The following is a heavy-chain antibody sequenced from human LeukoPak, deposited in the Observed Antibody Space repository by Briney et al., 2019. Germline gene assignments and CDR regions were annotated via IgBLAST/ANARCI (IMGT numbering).Heavy chain of an antibody. CDR3: ARDLKQLAHYFDY. CDR2: IGGSGGGT. CDR1: GFTFSSYA. V-gene: IGHV3-23*01. D-gene: IGHD6-6*01. Sequence: GGSLRPSCAASGFTFSSYAMSWVRQAPGKGLEWVSAIGGSGGGTYYADSVKGRFTISRDNSKNTLYLQMNSLRAEDTALYYCARDLKQLAHYFDYWGQGTLVTVSS. J-gene: IGHJ4*02.